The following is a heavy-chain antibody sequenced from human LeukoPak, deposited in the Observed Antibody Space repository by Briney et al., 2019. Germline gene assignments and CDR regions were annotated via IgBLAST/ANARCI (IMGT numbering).Heavy chain of an antibody. CDR2: IYYSGST. Sequence: SETLSLTCTVSGGSISSYYWSWIRQPPGKGLEWIGYIYYSGSTNYNPSLKSRVTMSVDTSKNQFSLKLTSVTAADTAVYYCARYDFNKFFDYWGQGILVTVSS. D-gene: IGHD3-3*01. CDR3: ARYDFNKFFDY. V-gene: IGHV4-59*01. J-gene: IGHJ4*02. CDR1: GGSISSYY.